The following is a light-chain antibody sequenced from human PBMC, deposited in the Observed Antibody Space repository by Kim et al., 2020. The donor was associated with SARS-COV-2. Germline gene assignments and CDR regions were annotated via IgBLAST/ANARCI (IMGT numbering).Light chain of an antibody. CDR1: SSYLGIYNY. CDR3: SSYTRGSTNYV. Sequence: QSTNNYCTRTSSYLGIYNYVSWYQQHPGKDPKLLICAVSNRPSGVSNRFSGSKSGNTASLTISGLQAEDEADYYCSSYTRGSTNYVFGTGTKVTVL. CDR2: AVS. V-gene: IGLV2-14*03. J-gene: IGLJ1*01.